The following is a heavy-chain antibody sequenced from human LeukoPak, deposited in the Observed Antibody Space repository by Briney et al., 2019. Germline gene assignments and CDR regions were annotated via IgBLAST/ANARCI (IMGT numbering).Heavy chain of an antibody. CDR2: INQDGSEK. CDR1: GFTFSTYW. CDR3: ARGGGKGSFDS. V-gene: IGHV3-7*01. Sequence: GGSLRLSCVASGFTFSTYWMSWVRQTPGKGLEWVANINQDGSEKNYVDSVKGRFTISRDNAKNSLFLQMNSLRVEDTAVYYCARGGGKGSFDSWGQGTLVTVSS. J-gene: IGHJ4*02.